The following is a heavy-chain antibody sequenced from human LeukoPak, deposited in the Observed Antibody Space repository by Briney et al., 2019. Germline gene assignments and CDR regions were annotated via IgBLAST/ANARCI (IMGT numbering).Heavy chain of an antibody. CDR2: IYYSGST. V-gene: IGHV4-59*08. D-gene: IGHD1-26*01. J-gene: IGHJ4*02. Sequence: SETLSLTCTVSGGSISSYYWSRIRQPPGKGLEWIGYIYYSGSTNYNPSLKSRVTISVDTSKNQFSLKLSSVTAADTAVYYCARSDYSGSYFFDYWGQGTLVTVSS. CDR3: ARSDYSGSYFFDY. CDR1: GGSISSYY.